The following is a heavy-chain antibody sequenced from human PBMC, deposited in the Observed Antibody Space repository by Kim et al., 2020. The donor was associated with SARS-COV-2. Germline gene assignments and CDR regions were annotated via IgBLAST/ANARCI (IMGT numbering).Heavy chain of an antibody. V-gene: IGHV3-30*18. J-gene: IGHJ6*02. Sequence: GGSLRLSCAASGFTFSSYGMHWVRQAPGKGLEWVAVISYDGSNKYYADSVKGRFTISRDNSKNTLYLQMNSLRAEDTAVYYCAKDLAAMDKRGSYYYYYGMDVWGQGTTVTVSS. CDR2: ISYDGSNK. CDR3: AKDLAAMDKRGSYYYYYGMDV. CDR1: GFTFSSYG. D-gene: IGHD5-18*01.